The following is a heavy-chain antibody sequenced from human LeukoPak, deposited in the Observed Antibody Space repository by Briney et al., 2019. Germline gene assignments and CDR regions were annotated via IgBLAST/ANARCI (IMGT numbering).Heavy chain of an antibody. CDR1: GFTFSSYG. CDR2: IRYDGSNK. J-gene: IGHJ4*02. CDR3: ANNGEKYSSSWSTGYFDY. D-gene: IGHD6-13*01. V-gene: IGHV3-30*02. Sequence: GGSLRLSCAASGFTFSSYGMHWVRQAPGKGLEWVAFIRYDGSNKYYADSVKGRFTISRDNSKNTLYLQMNSLRAEDTAVYYCANNGEKYSSSWSTGYFDYWGQGTLVTVSS.